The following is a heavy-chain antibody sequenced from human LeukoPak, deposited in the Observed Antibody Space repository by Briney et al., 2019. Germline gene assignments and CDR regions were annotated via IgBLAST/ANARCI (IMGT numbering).Heavy chain of an antibody. V-gene: IGHV3-48*04. CDR1: GFIFSTYS. J-gene: IGHJ4*02. CDR3: ARLPPYDILTGYQYYFDY. D-gene: IGHD3-9*01. Sequence: GGSLRLSCAASGFIFSTYSMNWVRQAPGKGLEWVSYFSSDSSTIYYADSVKGRFTISRDNAENSLFLQMNSLRAEDTAVYYCARLPPYDILTGYQYYFDYWGQGTLVTVSS. CDR2: FSSDSSTI.